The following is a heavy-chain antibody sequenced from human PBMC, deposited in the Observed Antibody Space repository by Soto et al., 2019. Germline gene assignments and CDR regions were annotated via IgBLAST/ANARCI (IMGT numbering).Heavy chain of an antibody. V-gene: IGHV3-21*06. D-gene: IGHD6-19*01. J-gene: IGHJ4*02. Sequence: EVQLVESGGGLVEPGGSLRLSCTASGFTFSAFTMNWVRQAPGKGLEWVASISTTNSYIYYADSVQGRFTISRDNAKNSLYLQMNTLRAEDKAVYYCARIDQRGVAVVGMGIDSWGQGTLVTVSS. CDR1: GFTFSAFT. CDR2: ISTTNSYI. CDR3: ARIDQRGVAVVGMGIDS.